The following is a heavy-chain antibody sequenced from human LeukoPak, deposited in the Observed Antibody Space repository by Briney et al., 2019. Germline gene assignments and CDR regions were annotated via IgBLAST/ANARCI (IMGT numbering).Heavy chain of an antibody. CDR3: ARVSGLGVVWLYYFDY. D-gene: IGHD3-3*01. CDR1: GYTFTSYG. V-gene: IGHV1-18*01. CDR2: ISAYNGNT. J-gene: IGHJ4*02. Sequence: ASVKVSCKASGYTFTSYGISWVRQAPGQGLEWMGWISAYNGNTNYAQKLQGRVTMTTDTSTSTAYMEVRSLRSEDTAVYYCARVSGLGVVWLYYFDYWGQGTLVTVSS.